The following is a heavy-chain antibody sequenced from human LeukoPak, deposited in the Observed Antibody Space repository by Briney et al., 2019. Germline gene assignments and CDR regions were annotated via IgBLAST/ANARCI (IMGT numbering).Heavy chain of an antibody. Sequence: GGSLRLSCAASGLTFSSYWMSWVRQAPGKGLEWVANIKQDGSEKYYVDSVKGRFTTSRDNAKNSLYLQMNSLRAEDTAVYYCARRPMVAPYYYYGMDVWGQGTTVTVSS. D-gene: IGHD2-15*01. CDR3: ARRPMVAPYYYYGMDV. CDR2: IKQDGSEK. CDR1: GLTFSSYW. V-gene: IGHV3-7*01. J-gene: IGHJ6*02.